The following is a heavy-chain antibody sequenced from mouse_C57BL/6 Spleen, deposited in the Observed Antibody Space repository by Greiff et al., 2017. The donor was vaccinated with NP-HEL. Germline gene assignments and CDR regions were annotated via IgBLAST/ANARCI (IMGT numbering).Heavy chain of an antibody. Sequence: VQLQQSGAELVRPGASVKLSCKASGYTFTSYWMHWVKQRPGQGLEWIGMIHPNSGSTNYNEKFKSKATLTVDKSSSTAYMQLSSLTSEDSAVYYCARYGGMDYWGQGTSVTVSS. D-gene: IGHD1-1*02. CDR1: GYTFTSYW. J-gene: IGHJ4*01. CDR2: IHPNSGST. CDR3: ARYGGMDY. V-gene: IGHV1-64*01.